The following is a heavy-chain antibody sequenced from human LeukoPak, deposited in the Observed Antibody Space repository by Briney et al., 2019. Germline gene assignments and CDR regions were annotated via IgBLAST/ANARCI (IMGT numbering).Heavy chain of an antibody. CDR2: ISAYNGNT. D-gene: IGHD2-15*01. CDR1: GYTFTSYG. CDR3: ARNIVVVVAATRDWGLGYYFDY. Sequence: ASVKVSCKASGYTFTSYGISWVRQAPGQGREWMGWISAYNGNTNYAQKLQGRVTMTTDTSTSTAYMELRSLRSDDTAVYYCARNIVVVVAATRDWGLGYYFDYWGQGTLVTVSS. J-gene: IGHJ4*02. V-gene: IGHV1-18*01.